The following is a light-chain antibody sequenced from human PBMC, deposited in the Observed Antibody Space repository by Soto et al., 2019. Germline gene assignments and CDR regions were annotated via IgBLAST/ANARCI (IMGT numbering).Light chain of an antibody. V-gene: IGLV2-14*03. CDR3: GSYVSSVILV. CDR1: SSDVGAYNY. CDR2: DVN. J-gene: IGLJ2*01. Sequence: QSALTQPASVSGSPGQSITISCTGTSSDVGAYNYVSWYQHHPGKVPKLLIYDVNMRPPGVSDRFSGSKSGNTASLTVSGIQAEDEGYYYCGSYVSSVILVFGGGTKLTVL.